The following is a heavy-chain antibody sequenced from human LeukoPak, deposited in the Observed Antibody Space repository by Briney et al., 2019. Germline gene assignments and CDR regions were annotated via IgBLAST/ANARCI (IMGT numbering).Heavy chain of an antibody. CDR2: IKQDGSEK. CDR1: GFTFSSYV. V-gene: IGHV3-7*01. D-gene: IGHD4-17*01. J-gene: IGHJ3*02. CDR3: ARDSIDYGDPDAFDI. Sequence: PGGSLRLSCAASGFTFSSYVMSWVRQAPGKGLEWVANIKQDGSEKYYVDSVKGRFTISRDNAKNSLYLQMNSLRAEDTAVYYCARDSIDYGDPDAFDIWGQGTMVTVSS.